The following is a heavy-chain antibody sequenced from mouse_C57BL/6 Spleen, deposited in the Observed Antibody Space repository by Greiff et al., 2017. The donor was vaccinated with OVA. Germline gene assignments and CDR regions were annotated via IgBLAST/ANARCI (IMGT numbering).Heavy chain of an antibody. CDR1: GYTFTSYG. V-gene: IGHV1-58*01. J-gene: IGHJ1*03. CDR2: IYIGNGYT. Sequence: EVQLQQSGAELVRPGSSVKMSCKTSGYTFTSYGINWVKQRPGQGLEWIGYIYIGNGYTEYNEKLKGKATLTSDTSSSTAYMQLSSLTSEDSAKYFCARDPSYGSSSHWYFDVWGTGTTVTVSS. D-gene: IGHD1-1*01. CDR3: ARDPSYGSSSHWYFDV.